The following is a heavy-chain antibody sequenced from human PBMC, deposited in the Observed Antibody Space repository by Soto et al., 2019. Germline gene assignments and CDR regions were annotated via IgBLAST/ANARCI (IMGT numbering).Heavy chain of an antibody. CDR3: ARHGSTPDLYFDY. D-gene: IGHD1-26*01. J-gene: IGHJ4*02. CDR1: GFIFGAHA. Sequence: PGGSLRLSCAASGFIFGAHAMSWVRQAPGKGLEWVSAINWIGGSTNYADSMKGRFTISRDNAKNSLYLQISSLRAEDTALYYCARHGSTPDLYFDYWGQGTPVTVS. V-gene: IGHV3-20*04. CDR2: INWIGGST.